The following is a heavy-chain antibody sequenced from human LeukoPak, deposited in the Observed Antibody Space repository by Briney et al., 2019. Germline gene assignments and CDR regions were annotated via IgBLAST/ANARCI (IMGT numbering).Heavy chain of an antibody. CDR3: ARDLRVSSWFDP. CDR2: IYHSGST. Sequence: PSETLSLTCTVSGYSISSGYYWGWIRQPPGKGLEWIGSIYHSGSTYYNPSLKSRVTISVDTSKNQFSLKLSSVTAADTAVYYCARDLRVSSWFDPWGQGTLVTVSS. V-gene: IGHV4-38-2*02. D-gene: IGHD2-2*01. J-gene: IGHJ5*02. CDR1: GYSISSGYY.